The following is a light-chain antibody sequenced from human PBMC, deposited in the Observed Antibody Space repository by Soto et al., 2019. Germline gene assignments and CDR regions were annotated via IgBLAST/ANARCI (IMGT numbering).Light chain of an antibody. CDR2: GAS. CDR3: QHYGTSPGT. Sequence: ILMPQSPATLSVPPGERATLSCRASQSVSSNLAWYQQKPGQAPRLLIYGASSRATGIPDRFSGSGSGTDFTLTISRLEPEDFAVYYCQHYGTSPGTFGQGTRLEIK. V-gene: IGKV3-20*01. J-gene: IGKJ5*01. CDR1: QSVSSN.